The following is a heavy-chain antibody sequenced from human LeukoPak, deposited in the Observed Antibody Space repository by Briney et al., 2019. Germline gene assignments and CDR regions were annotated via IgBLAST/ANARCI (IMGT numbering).Heavy chain of an antibody. CDR3: ARGGIAAARQRWFDP. CDR1: GGSISSYY. D-gene: IGHD6-13*01. CDR2: IYTSGST. Sequence: PSETLSLICTVSGGSISSYYWSWIRQPAGKGLEWIGRIYTSGSTNYNPSLKSRVTMSVDTSKNQFSLKLSSVTAADTAVYYCARGGIAAARQRWFDPWGQGTLVTVSS. V-gene: IGHV4-4*07. J-gene: IGHJ5*02.